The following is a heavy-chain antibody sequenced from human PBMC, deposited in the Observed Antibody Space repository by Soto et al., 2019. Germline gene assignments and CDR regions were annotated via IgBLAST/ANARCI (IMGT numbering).Heavy chain of an antibody. Sequence: EVQLLESGGGLVQPGGSLRLSCAASGFTFSSYAMSWVRQAPGKGLEWVSAISGSGGSTYYADSVKGRFTISRDNSKNTLYLQMNSLKAEDTAVYSCEKDKSLDDYVWWSYRPATDYWGQGTLVTVSS. D-gene: IGHD3-16*02. J-gene: IGHJ4*02. V-gene: IGHV3-23*01. CDR3: EKDKSLDDYVWWSYRPATDY. CDR1: GFTFSSYA. CDR2: ISGSGGST.